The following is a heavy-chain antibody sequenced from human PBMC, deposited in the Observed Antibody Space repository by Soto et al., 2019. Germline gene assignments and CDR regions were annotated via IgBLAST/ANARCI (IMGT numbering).Heavy chain of an antibody. J-gene: IGHJ5*02. CDR1: GYTFTSYD. CDR2: MNPNSGNT. Sequence: QVQLVQSGAEVKKPGASVKVSCKASGYTFTSYDINWVRQATGQGLEWMGWMNPNSGNTGYAQKCXRRVTMTRTTSISTAYMELSSLRSEDTAVYYCARERANRLDPWGQGTLVTVSS. V-gene: IGHV1-8*01. CDR3: ARERANRLDP.